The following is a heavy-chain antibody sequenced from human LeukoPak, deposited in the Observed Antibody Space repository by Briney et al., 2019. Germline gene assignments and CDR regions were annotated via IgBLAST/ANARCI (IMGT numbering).Heavy chain of an antibody. D-gene: IGHD1-1*01. CDR1: GFTFASYS. V-gene: IGHV3-21*01. CDR2: ISGDSTYI. J-gene: IGHJ4*02. Sequence: GGSLRLSCAASGFTFASYSMNWVRQAPGKGLERVSSISGDSTYIYNAGSVKGRFTISRDNAQASLYLQMISLRADDTAVYYCARVSGRLERQSDLDYWGQGTLVIVSS. CDR3: ARVSGRLERQSDLDY.